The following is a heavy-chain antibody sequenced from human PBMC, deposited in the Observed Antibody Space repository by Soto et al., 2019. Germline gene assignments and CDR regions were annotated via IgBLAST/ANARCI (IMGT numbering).Heavy chain of an antibody. D-gene: IGHD2-2*01. J-gene: IGHJ4*02. Sequence: SETKSLTSTVAGGSISNYYGSWIRQQPGKGLEWIGYIYYSGSTNYNPSLKSRVTISVDTSKNQFSLKLSSVTAADTAVYYCARVLVVPAAMEYYFDYWGQGTLVTVSS. CDR1: GGSISNYY. V-gene: IGHV4-59*01. CDR2: IYYSGST. CDR3: ARVLVVPAAMEYYFDY.